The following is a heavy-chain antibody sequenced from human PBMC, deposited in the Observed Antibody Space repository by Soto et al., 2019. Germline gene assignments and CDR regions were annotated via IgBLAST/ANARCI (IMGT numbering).Heavy chain of an antibody. V-gene: IGHV1-18*01. Sequence: GDSVKVFCKASGYSFTRYGIGWVRHTPGQGPESIGWISPYTGRTNYAQNVKGRVVMTTDISTNTVYLELRSLRSDDTAMYYCGRCRTDSYAMDVWG. CDR2: ISPYTGRT. CDR1: GYSFTRYG. CDR3: GRCRTDSYAMDV. D-gene: IGHD2-8*02. J-gene: IGHJ6*02.